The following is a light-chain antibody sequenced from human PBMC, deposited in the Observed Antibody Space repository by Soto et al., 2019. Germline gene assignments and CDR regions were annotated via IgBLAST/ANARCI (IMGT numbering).Light chain of an antibody. V-gene: IGKV1-5*01. CDR2: DAS. J-gene: IGKJ5*01. CDR1: QSIRSW. Sequence: DVQMTQSPSSLSASPGDRVTMTCRASQSIRSWLAWYQQKPGKAPKLLIYDASSLESGVPSRLSGSGSGAEFTLTIRSLQPDDFATYYCQQYENLPTFGQGTRLEIK. CDR3: QQYENLPT.